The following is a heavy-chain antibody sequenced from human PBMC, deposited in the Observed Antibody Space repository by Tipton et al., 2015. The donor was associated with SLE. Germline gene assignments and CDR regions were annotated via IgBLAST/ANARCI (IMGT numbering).Heavy chain of an antibody. CDR2: ISAYNGNT. J-gene: IGHJ4*02. D-gene: IGHD6-13*01. Sequence: QLVQSGAEVKKPGASVKVSCKASGYTFSSHGISWVRQAPGQGLEWMGGISAYNGNTNYAQKLQGRVTMTTDTSTSTAYMELRSLRSEDTAVYYCAREAAAEYYFDYWGQGTLVTVSS. CDR1: GYTFSSHG. CDR3: AREAAAEYYFDY. V-gene: IGHV1-18*01.